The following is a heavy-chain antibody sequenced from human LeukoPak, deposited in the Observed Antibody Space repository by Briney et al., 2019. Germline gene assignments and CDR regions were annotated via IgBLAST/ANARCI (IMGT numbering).Heavy chain of an antibody. Sequence: GGSLRLSCAASGFTVSSNYMSWVRQAPGKRLEWVSVIYSGGSTYYADSVKGRFTISRDNSKNTLYLQMNSLRAEDTAVYYCARAGYSGYDYAYWGQGTLVTVSS. J-gene: IGHJ4*02. CDR2: IYSGGST. CDR3: ARAGYSGYDYAY. V-gene: IGHV3-66*02. CDR1: GFTVSSNY. D-gene: IGHD5-12*01.